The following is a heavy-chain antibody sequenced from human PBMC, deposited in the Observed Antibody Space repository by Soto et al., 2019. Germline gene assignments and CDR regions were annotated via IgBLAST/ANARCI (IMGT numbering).Heavy chain of an antibody. CDR3: ARDPQYDFWSGYPYYMDV. J-gene: IGHJ6*03. Sequence: ASVKVSCKASGYTFTSYGISWVRQAPGQGIEWMGWISAYNGNTNYAQKLQGRVTMTTDTSTSTAYMELRSLRSDDTAVYYCARDPQYDFWSGYPYYMDVWCKGTAVTVSS. CDR1: GYTFTSYG. V-gene: IGHV1-18*01. D-gene: IGHD3-3*01. CDR2: ISAYNGNT.